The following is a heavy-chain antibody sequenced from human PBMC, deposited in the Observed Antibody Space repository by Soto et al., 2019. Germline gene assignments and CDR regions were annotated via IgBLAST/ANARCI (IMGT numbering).Heavy chain of an antibody. J-gene: IGHJ4*02. D-gene: IGHD6-19*01. CDR2: INHSGSA. Sequence: ASETLSLTCNVSTGSIFSHSFYWGWIRQPPGKGLEWIGTINHSGSAYYNPSLKSRVTISVDTSKNQFSLTLNSVTAADTAVYYCARRYAPRYSSGNNHFDLWGQGTLVTVSS. V-gene: IGHV4-39*01. CDR3: ARRYAPRYSSGNNHFDL. CDR1: TGSIFSHSFY.